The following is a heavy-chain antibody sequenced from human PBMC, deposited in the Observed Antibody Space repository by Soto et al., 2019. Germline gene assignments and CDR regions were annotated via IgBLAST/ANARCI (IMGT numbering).Heavy chain of an antibody. V-gene: IGHV1-46*01. CDR1: GYAFTSYY. CDR2: INPSGGST. CDR3: ARDTYYYDSSGYSGQTLDAFDI. J-gene: IGHJ3*02. Sequence: GASVKVSCKASGYAFTSYYMHWVRQAHGQGLEWMGIINPSGGSTSYAQKFQGRVTMTRDTSTSTVYMELSSLRSEDTAVYYCARDTYYYDSSGYSGQTLDAFDIWGQGT. D-gene: IGHD3-22*01.